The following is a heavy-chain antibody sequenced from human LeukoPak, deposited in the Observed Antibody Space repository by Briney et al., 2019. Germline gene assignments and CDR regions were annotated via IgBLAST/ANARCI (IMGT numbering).Heavy chain of an antibody. CDR2: IYYSGST. CDR3: ARGSPDYDYVWGSYRGRYYFDY. J-gene: IGHJ4*02. D-gene: IGHD3-16*02. V-gene: IGHV4-39*01. CDR1: GGPISSSSYY. Sequence: NASETLSLTCTVSGGPISSSSYYWGWIRQPPGKGLEWIGSIYYSGSTYYNPSLKSRVTISVDTSKNQFSLKLSSVTAADTAVYYCARGSPDYDYVWGSYRGRYYFDYWGQGTLVTVSS.